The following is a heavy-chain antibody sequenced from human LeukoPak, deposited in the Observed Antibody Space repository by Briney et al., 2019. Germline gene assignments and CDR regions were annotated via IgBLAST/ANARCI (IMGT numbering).Heavy chain of an antibody. V-gene: IGHV4-39*07. CDR3: ARIVVEMATNFDY. D-gene: IGHD5-24*01. J-gene: IGHJ4*02. Sequence: SETLSLTCTVSGGSISSSSYYWGWTRQPPGKGLEWIGSIYYSGSTYYNPSLKSRVTISVDTSKNQFSLKLSSVTAADTAVYYCARIVVEMATNFDYWGQGTLVTVSS. CDR2: IYYSGST. CDR1: GGSISSSSYY.